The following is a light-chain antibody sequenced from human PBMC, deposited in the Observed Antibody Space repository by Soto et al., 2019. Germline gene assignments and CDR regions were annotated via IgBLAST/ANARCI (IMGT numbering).Light chain of an antibody. CDR1: QGISSY. Sequence: DIQFTQSPSFLSASVGYRFTITCRASQGISSYLAWYQQKPGKAPKLLIYAASTLQSGVPSRFSGSGSGTEFTLTISSLQPEDFATYYCQQLNSYPQTFGQGTKGDIK. CDR3: QQLNSYPQT. J-gene: IGKJ1*01. CDR2: AAS. V-gene: IGKV1-9*01.